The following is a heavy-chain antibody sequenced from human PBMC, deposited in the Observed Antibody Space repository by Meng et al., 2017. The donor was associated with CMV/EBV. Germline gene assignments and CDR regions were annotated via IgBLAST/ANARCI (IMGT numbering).Heavy chain of an antibody. CDR1: GGSISSSSYY. CDR3: ARLPPPLGYCSSTSCYNPQDAFDI. CDR2: IYYSGST. Sequence: SETLSPTCPLSGGSISSSSYYWGWIRQPPGKGLEWIGSIYYSGSTYYNPSLKSRVTISVDTSKNPFSLKPSSVTAADTAVYYCARLPPPLGYCSSTSCYNPQDAFDIWGQGTMVTVSS. J-gene: IGHJ3*02. V-gene: IGHV4-39*07. D-gene: IGHD2-2*02.